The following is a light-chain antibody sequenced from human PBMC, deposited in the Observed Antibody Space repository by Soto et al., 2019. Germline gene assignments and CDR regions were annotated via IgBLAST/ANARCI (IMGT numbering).Light chain of an antibody. CDR2: DVT. CDR3: SSYTSSSTPYV. V-gene: IGLV2-14*01. Sequence: QSVLTQPASVSGSPGQPITISCTGTSSDVGGYNYVSWYQQHPVKAPKLMIYDVTNRPSGVSDRFSGSKSGNTASLTISGLQAEDEADYYCSSYTSSSTPYVFGTGTKVPVL. J-gene: IGLJ1*01. CDR1: SSDVGGYNY.